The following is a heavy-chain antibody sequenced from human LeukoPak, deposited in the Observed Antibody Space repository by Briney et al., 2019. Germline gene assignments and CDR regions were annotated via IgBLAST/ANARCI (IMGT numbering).Heavy chain of an antibody. V-gene: IGHV3-11*01. D-gene: IGHD6-19*01. CDR2: ISSSGSTI. CDR3: ARDPIAVAEFDY. Sequence: KTGGSLRLSCAASGFTFSDYYMSWIRQAPGKGLEWVSYISSSGSTIYYADSVKGRFTISRDNAKNSLYLQMNSLRAEDTAVYYCARDPIAVAEFDYWGQGTLVTVSS. J-gene: IGHJ4*02. CDR1: GFTFSDYY.